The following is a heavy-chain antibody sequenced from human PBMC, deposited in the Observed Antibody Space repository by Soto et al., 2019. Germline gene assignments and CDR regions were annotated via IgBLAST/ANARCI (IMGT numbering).Heavy chain of an antibody. V-gene: IGHV1-8*01. J-gene: IGHJ4*02. CDR2: INPNGGNI. CDR3: ARGRASGSYYLLDY. Sequence: ASVKVSCKASGNTFTSYDMNWVRQATGHGLEWMGWINPNGGNICYAQKFQGRVTMTRDTAIRTAYMEVSRLRSDDTAVYYCARGRASGSYYLLDYWGQGTLLTVST. CDR1: GNTFTSYD. D-gene: IGHD3-10*01.